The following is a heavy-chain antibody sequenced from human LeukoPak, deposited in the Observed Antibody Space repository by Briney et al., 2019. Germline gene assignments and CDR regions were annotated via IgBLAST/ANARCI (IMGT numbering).Heavy chain of an antibody. CDR1: GGSISSYY. CDR2: IYYNGRA. J-gene: IGHJ4*02. D-gene: IGHD3-22*01. Sequence: PSETLSLICTVSGGSISSYYWAWIRQPPGKGLEWIGDIYYNGRATYNPSLKRRVTISVDTSKNQFSLKLSSVTAADTAVYYCARRSSESFDFWGQGTLVTVSS. CDR3: ARRSSESFDF. V-gene: IGHV4-59*08.